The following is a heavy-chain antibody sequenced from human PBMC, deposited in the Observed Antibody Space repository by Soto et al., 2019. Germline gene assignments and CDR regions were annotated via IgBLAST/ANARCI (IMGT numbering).Heavy chain of an antibody. J-gene: IGHJ3*02. V-gene: IGHV4-31*03. CDR1: GVSINSGGYY. CDR2: IYYTGQT. CDR3: ARGSQLERDALDI. D-gene: IGHD1-1*01. Sequence: QVQLQESGPGLVKPSQTLSLTCSVSGVSINSGGYYWSWIRHHPGKGLEWIGYIYYTGQTFYTPSLNSRVAMSLDTSKNQFSLKLSSVTAADTAVYYCARGSQLERDALDIWGQGTMVTVYS.